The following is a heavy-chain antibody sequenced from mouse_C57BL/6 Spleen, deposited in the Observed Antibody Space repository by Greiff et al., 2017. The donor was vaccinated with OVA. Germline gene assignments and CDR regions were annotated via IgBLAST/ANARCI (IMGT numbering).Heavy chain of an antibody. CDR1: GYTFTDYN. CDR2: INPNNGGT. D-gene: IGHD4-1*01. Sequence: EVQLQQSGPELVKPGASVKMSCKASGYTFTDYNMHWVKQSHGQSLEWIGYINPNNGGTSYNQKFKGKATLTVNKSSSTAYMELRSLTSEDSAVYYCARGGNWDRDYWGQGPTLTVSS. V-gene: IGHV1-22*01. CDR3: ARGGNWDRDY. J-gene: IGHJ2*01.